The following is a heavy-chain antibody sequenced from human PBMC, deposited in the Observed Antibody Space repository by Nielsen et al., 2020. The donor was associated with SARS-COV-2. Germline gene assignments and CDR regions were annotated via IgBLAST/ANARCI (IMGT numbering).Heavy chain of an antibody. CDR1: GFTFSGSA. CDR2: IRSKANSYAT. D-gene: IGHD6-13*01. Sequence: GGSLRLSCAASGFTFSGSAMHWVRQASGKGLEWVGRIRSKANSYATAYAASVKGRFTISRDDSRNTAYLQMNSLRTDDTAMYYCAKGDGDSWSPFLYVDPWGQGTLVTVSS. V-gene: IGHV3-73*01. CDR3: AKGDGDSWSPFLYVDP. J-gene: IGHJ5*02.